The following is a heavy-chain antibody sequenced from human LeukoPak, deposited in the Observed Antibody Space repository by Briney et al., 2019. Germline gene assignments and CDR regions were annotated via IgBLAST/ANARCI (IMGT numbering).Heavy chain of an antibody. CDR1: GGSISSHY. D-gene: IGHD4-11*01. V-gene: IGHV4-59*11. CDR2: IYYSGST. CDR3: ARDDYSNHDSAD. Sequence: PSETLSLTCTVSGGSISSHYWSWIRQPPGKGLEWIGYIYYSGSTNYNPSLKSRVTISVDTSKNQFSLKLSSVTAADTAVYYCARDDYSNHDSADWGQGTPVTVSS. J-gene: IGHJ4*02.